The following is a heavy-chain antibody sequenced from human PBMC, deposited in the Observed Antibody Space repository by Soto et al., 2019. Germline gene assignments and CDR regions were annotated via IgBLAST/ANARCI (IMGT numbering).Heavy chain of an antibody. CDR2: IWYDGSKK. D-gene: IGHD3-22*01. J-gene: IGHJ4*02. CDR3: ARAPFTIYDTSGYYDY. Sequence: QVQLVESGGGVVQPGRSLRLSCAASGFTFSSSGMHWVRQAPGTGLEWVAIIWYDGSKKYYADSVKGRFTISRDNSKNTVYLQMNSLRAEDTAVYYCARAPFTIYDTSGYYDYWGQGTLVTVSS. CDR1: GFTFSSSG. V-gene: IGHV3-33*01.